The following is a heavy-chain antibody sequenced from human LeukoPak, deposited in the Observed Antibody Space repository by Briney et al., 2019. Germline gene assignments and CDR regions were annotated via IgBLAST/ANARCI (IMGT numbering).Heavy chain of an antibody. Sequence: GGSLRLSCAASGFTVSSNYMSWVRQAPGKGLEWVSVIYSGGSTYYADSVKGRFTISRDNSKNTLYLQMNSLSAEDSAIYYCAKLWRGSYPRYFDYWGQGALVTVSS. CDR2: IYSGGST. V-gene: IGHV3-53*01. D-gene: IGHD3-10*01. CDR3: AKLWRGSYPRYFDY. J-gene: IGHJ4*02. CDR1: GFTVSSNY.